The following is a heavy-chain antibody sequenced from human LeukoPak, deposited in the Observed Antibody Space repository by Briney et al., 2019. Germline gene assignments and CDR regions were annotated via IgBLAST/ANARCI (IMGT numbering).Heavy chain of an antibody. D-gene: IGHD3-22*01. CDR1: GGSFSGYY. CDR3: ARGRLPSGYYSGIDY. V-gene: IGHV4-34*01. J-gene: IGHJ4*02. Sequence: NPSETLSLTCAVYGGSFSGYYWSWIRQLPGKGLEWIGEINHSGSTNYNPSLKSRVTISVDTSKNQFSLKLSSVTAADTAVYYCARGRLPSGYYSGIDYWGQGTLVTVSS. CDR2: INHSGST.